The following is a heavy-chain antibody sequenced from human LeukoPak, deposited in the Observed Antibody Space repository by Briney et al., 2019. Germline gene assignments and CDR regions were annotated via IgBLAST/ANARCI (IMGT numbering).Heavy chain of an antibody. J-gene: IGHJ6*02. D-gene: IGHD3-10*01. CDR1: GFTFRSHS. CDR3: ARDRILPPRTWFGELL. Sequence: GGSLRLSCAASGFTFRSHSMNWVRQAPGKGLEWISYIHSGDSTTYYADSVKGRFTISRDNAKNSLYLQMNSLRAEDTAVYYCARDRILPPRTWFGELLWGQGTTVTVSS. V-gene: IGHV3-48*04. CDR2: IHSGDSTT.